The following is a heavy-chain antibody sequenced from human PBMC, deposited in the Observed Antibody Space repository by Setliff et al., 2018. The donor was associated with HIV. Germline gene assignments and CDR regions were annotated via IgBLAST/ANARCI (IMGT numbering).Heavy chain of an antibody. Sequence: ASVKVSCKASGYTFTGYYMHWVRQAPGQGLEWMGIINPSGGSTSYAQKFQGRVTMTRDTSTSTVYMELSSLRSEDTAVYYCARGGHGVIVPAAMRNYYYYYYMDVWGKRTTVTVSS. V-gene: IGHV1-46*01. CDR3: ARGGHGVIVPAAMRNYYYYYYMDV. CDR2: INPSGGST. D-gene: IGHD2-2*01. J-gene: IGHJ6*03. CDR1: GYTFTGYY.